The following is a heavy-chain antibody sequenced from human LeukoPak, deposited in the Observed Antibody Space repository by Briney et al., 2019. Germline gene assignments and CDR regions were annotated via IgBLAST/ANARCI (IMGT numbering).Heavy chain of an antibody. V-gene: IGHV1-18*01. CDR2: ISACNGNT. Sequence: ASVKVSCKASGYTFTSYGISWVRQAPGQGLEWMGWISACNGNTNYAQKLQGRVTMTTDTSTSTAYMELRSLRSDDTAVYYCATFDRASYYYYGMDVWGQGTTVTVSS. D-gene: IGHD3-10*01. CDR1: GYTFTSYG. CDR3: ATFDRASYYYYGMDV. J-gene: IGHJ6*02.